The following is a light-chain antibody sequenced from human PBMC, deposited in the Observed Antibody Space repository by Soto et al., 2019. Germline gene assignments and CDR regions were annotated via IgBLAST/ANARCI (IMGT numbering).Light chain of an antibody. CDR2: EVT. V-gene: IGLV2-14*01. CDR1: SSDVGDYDY. CDR3: SSYTSSSTVI. J-gene: IGLJ7*01. Sequence: QSALTQPASVSGSPGQSITISCTGTSSDVGDYDYVSWYQQHPGKAPKLMIYEVTTRPSGVSNRFSGSKSGNTASLTISGLQAEDEADYYCSSYTSSSTVIFGGGTQLTVL.